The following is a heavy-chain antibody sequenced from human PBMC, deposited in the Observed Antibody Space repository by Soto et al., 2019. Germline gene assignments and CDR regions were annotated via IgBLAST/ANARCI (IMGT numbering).Heavy chain of an antibody. J-gene: IGHJ4*02. D-gene: IGHD2-15*01. CDR2: IIPIFGTA. V-gene: IGHV1-69*13. CDR3: AGCSGGSCYSFYYFDY. Sequence: PSVKVSCKASGGTFSSYAISWVRQAPGQGLEWMGGIIPIFGTANYAQKFQGRVTITADESTSTAYMELSSLRSEDTAVYYCAGCSGGSCYSFYYFDYWGQGTLVTVSS. CDR1: GGTFSSYA.